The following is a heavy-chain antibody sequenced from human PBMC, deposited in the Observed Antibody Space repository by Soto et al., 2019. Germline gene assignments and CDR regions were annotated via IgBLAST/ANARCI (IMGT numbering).Heavy chain of an antibody. V-gene: IGHV4-31*03. CDR3: AREVITGRYDY. CDR1: GGSISSGGYY. Sequence: SETLSLTCTVSGGSISSGGYYWSWIRQHPGKGLEWIGFIYYSGSTYYNPSLKSRVTISLDTSKNQFSLKLSSVTAADTAVYYCAREVITGRYDYWGQGTLVTVSS. J-gene: IGHJ4*02. D-gene: IGHD1-20*01. CDR2: IYYSGST.